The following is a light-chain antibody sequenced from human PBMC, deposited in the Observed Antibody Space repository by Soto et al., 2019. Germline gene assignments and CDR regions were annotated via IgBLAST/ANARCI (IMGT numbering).Light chain of an antibody. CDR1: QSVGSN. CDR2: DAS. Sequence: EIALTHSPATLSVSPGERATLSCRASQSVGSNLAWYQQRPGQPPRLLIYDASTRATDIPARFSGGGSGTEFTLTISSLQSEDFAVYYCQQYNNWPYTFGQGTKLQIK. J-gene: IGKJ2*01. CDR3: QQYNNWPYT. V-gene: IGKV3-15*01.